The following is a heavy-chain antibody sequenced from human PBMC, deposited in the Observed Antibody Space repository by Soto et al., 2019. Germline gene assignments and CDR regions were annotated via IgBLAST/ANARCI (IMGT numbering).Heavy chain of an antibody. CDR3: ARSLEVITATTGLDY. CDR1: GYTLTDNY. Sequence: QVQLVQSGAEVKRPGASVKVSCKASGYTLTDNYMHWVREAPGQGLEWMGWINPNGGTNYAQKFQGRVTMTRDTSISTAYMELSSLRSEDTAVYYCARSLEVITATTGLDYWGQGTLVTVSS. V-gene: IGHV1-2*02. CDR2: INPNGGT. D-gene: IGHD5-12*01. J-gene: IGHJ4*02.